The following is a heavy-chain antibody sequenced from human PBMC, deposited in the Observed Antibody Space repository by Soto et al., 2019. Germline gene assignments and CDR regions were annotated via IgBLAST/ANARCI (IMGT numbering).Heavy chain of an antibody. CDR2: ISAYNGNT. CDR3: ARRRAYSSSLPSDFGSSDYYMDV. D-gene: IGHD6-6*01. Sequence: QIQLVQSGAEVKKPGASVKVSCKASGYTFISYGISWVRQARGQGLEWMGWISAYNGNTNYAQKFQGRVTMTTDTSTRIAYMEVRSLRSDATAVYYCARRRAYSSSLPSDFGSSDYYMDVWGKGATVTDS. CDR1: GYTFISYG. J-gene: IGHJ6*03. V-gene: IGHV1-18*01.